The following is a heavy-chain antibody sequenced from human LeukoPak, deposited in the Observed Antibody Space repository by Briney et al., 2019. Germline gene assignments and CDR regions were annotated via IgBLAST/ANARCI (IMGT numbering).Heavy chain of an antibody. CDR1: GGSISNYY. D-gene: IGHD1-26*01. J-gene: IGHJ4*02. V-gene: IGHV4-4*07. CDR3: ARGRVNSGSYYGFDY. Sequence: PSETLSLTCTVSGGSISNYYWSWIRQPAGKGLEWTGRIYTSGNTNYNPSLKSRVTMSVDTSKNQFSLKLSSVTAADTAMYYCARGRVNSGSYYGFDYWGQGTLVTVSS. CDR2: IYTSGNT.